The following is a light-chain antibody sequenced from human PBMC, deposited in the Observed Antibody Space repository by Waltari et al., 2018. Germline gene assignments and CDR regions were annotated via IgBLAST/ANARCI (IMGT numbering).Light chain of an antibody. J-gene: IGKJ1*01. V-gene: IGKV3-20*01. CDR2: DAS. Sequence: VLTQSPGTLTLSPGERATLSCRASQSVGRAFAWYQQKPVQAPRLLIDDASNRATGVPDRFCGSGSGTDCSLTISRLWPEDVAVYNCQDDVRLPGTFGYGPKVE. CDR1: QSVGRAF. CDR3: QDDVRLPGT.